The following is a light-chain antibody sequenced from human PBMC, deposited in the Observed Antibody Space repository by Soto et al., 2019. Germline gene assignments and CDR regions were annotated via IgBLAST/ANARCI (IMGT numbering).Light chain of an antibody. V-gene: IGKV2-28*01. J-gene: IGKJ1*01. CDR2: LGS. CDR3: MQAIQTRT. CDR1: QNLLHSDGFNY. Sequence: IVMTQSPLSLPVTPGEPASISCRSSQNLLHSDGFNYLDWYLQKPGQSPQLLIFLGSYRASGVPDRSSGSGSGTDFALRISRVEAEDVGVYYCMQAIQTRTFGPGTKVDIK.